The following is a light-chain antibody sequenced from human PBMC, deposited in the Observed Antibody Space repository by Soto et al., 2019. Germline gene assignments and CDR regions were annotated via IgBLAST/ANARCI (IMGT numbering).Light chain of an antibody. J-gene: IGLJ1*01. CDR1: SSDVGGYNS. CDR3: CSYAGTYTYV. CDR2: DVH. Sequence: QSALTQPRSVSGSPGQSVTISCTGTSSDVGGYNSVSWYQHHPGKTPQLIIYDVHKRPSGVPDRFSASKSGNTASLTISGLLAEDEADYYCCSYAGTYTYVFGTGTKLTVL. V-gene: IGLV2-11*01.